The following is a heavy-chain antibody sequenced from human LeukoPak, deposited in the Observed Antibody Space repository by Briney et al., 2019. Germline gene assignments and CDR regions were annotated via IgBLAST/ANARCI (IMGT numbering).Heavy chain of an antibody. Sequence: PGGSLRPSCAASGFFFDDYAMFWVRQVPVKGLDWVAGIDWRSGSIGYADSVQGRFTISRDNAKKSLSLQVTSLRPEDTALYYCARGNTLKDDSFYHGMDVWGPGTTVIVSS. J-gene: IGHJ6*02. CDR2: IDWRSGSI. D-gene: IGHD1/OR15-1a*01. CDR3: ARGNTLKDDSFYHGMDV. CDR1: GFFFDDYA. V-gene: IGHV3-9*01.